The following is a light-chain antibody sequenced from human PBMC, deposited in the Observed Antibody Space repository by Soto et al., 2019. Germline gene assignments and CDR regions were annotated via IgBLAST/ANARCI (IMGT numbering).Light chain of an antibody. CDR3: QQYGTSPFT. Sequence: VLTQSPDTLSLSPGERATLSCRASERISSNFLAWYQQRPGQAPMLLIYGASTRASGIPDRFSGSGSGTDFALTIGRLDPEDVAVFYCQQYGTSPFTFGPGTTVEIK. V-gene: IGKV3-20*01. J-gene: IGKJ3*01. CDR1: ERISSNF. CDR2: GAS.